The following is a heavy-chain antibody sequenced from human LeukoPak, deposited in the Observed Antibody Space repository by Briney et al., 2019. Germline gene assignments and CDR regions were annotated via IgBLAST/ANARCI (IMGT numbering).Heavy chain of an antibody. D-gene: IGHD3-10*01. V-gene: IGHV4-34*01. CDR2: VTDSGSA. Sequence: SETLSLTCAVYGGSFNTYYWGWLRQPPGKGLEWIGEVTDSGSADYNPSLKSRVTMSVDRSKNQLYLRLTSVTAADTAVYYCARGRDVGRSRGFIPYGMDVWSQGTTVIVSS. CDR3: ARGRDVGRSRGFIPYGMDV. CDR1: GGSFNTYY. J-gene: IGHJ6*02.